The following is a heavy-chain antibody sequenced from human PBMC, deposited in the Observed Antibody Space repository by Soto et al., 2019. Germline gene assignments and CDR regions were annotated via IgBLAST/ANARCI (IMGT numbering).Heavy chain of an antibody. CDR2: IIHNFGTA. CDR1: GGTFSSYA. J-gene: IGHJ4*02. Sequence: QVQLVQSGAEVKKPGSSVKVSCKASGGTFSSYAISWVRQAPGQGLEWMGGIIHNFGTANYAQKFQGRVTVTANESTSTAYMELSSLRSEDTAVYYCEREYSSSPYFDYWGQGTLVTVSS. V-gene: IGHV1-69*12. CDR3: EREYSSSPYFDY. D-gene: IGHD6-6*01.